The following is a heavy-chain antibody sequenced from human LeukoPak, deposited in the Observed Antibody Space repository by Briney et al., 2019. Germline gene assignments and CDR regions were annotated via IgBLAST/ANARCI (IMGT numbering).Heavy chain of an antibody. CDR2: IYYSGST. CDR3: ARGGHLDYGDFPDYFDY. D-gene: IGHD4-17*01. Sequence: SETLSLTCTVSGGSISSSSYYWGWLRQPPGKGLEWIGSIYYSGSTNYNPSLKSRVTISVDTSKNQFSLKLSSVTAADTAVYYCARGGHLDYGDFPDYFDYWGQGTLVTVSS. J-gene: IGHJ4*02. V-gene: IGHV4-39*07. CDR1: GGSISSSSYY.